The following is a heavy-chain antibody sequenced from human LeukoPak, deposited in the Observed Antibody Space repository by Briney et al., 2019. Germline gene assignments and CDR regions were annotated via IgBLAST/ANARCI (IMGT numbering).Heavy chain of an antibody. CDR3: ARDHLDYADLDP. J-gene: IGHJ5*02. D-gene: IGHD2-2*01. Sequence: GGSLRLSCAASGFTFSGYNMNWVRQVPGEGLEWVSSIGRYSNYRNYAGSVRGRFTISRDDANNPLSLQMNSLRAEDSDLYYCARDHLDYADLDPWGQGTLVTVSP. CDR2: IGRYSNYR. V-gene: IGHV3-21*01. CDR1: GFTFSGYN.